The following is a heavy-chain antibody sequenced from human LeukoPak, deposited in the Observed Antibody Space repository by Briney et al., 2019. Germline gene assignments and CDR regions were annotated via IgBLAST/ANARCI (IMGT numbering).Heavy chain of an antibody. CDR1: GFTFSSYS. V-gene: IGHV3-21*01. CDR2: ISSSSSYI. J-gene: IGHJ3*02. D-gene: IGHD3-22*01. Sequence: PGGSLRLSCAASGFTFSSYSMNWVRQAPGKGLEWVSSISSSSSYIYYADSVKGRFTISRDNAKNSLYLQMNSLRAEDTAVYYCARPPSDYYDSSGYHVDAFDIWGQGTMVTVPS. CDR3: ARPPSDYYDSSGYHVDAFDI.